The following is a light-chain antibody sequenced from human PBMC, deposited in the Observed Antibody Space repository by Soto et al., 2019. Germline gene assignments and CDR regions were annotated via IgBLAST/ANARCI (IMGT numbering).Light chain of an antibody. V-gene: IGKV3-15*01. CDR3: QKYTNWPPIT. J-gene: IGKJ5*01. CDR1: QSVSSN. CDR2: GAY. Sequence: ELVIPQPPATLSVSPVERATLSCRSSQSVSSNLAWYQKKPGQAHRLIIYGAYNRATGIPDRFSGIVSGTEFTLTIRRLQSEDLAVYDGQKYTNWPPITGGQGTRLEIK.